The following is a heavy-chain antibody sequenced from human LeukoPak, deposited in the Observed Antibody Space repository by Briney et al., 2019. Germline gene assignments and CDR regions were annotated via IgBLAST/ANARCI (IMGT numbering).Heavy chain of an antibody. CDR3: ARPYYYDSRIDP. CDR2: TYYSGST. D-gene: IGHD3-22*01. J-gene: IGHJ5*02. Sequence: PSETLSLTCTVSGGSISSGDYYWSWIRQPPGKGLEWIGYTYYSGSTYYNPSLKNRVSISVATSKNQFSLNLSSVTAADTAVYYCARPYYYDSRIDPWGQGTLVTVSS. CDR1: GGSISSGDYY. V-gene: IGHV4-30-4*01.